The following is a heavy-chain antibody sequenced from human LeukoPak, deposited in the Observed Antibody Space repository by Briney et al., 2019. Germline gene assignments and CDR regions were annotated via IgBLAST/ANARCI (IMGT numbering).Heavy chain of an antibody. V-gene: IGHV4-30-2*01. CDR1: GGSISSGGYS. CDR3: ARAGRDGYIVFDY. Sequence: SQTLSLTCAVSGGSISSGGYSWSWIRQPPGKGLEWIGYIYHSGSTYYNPSLKSRVTISVDRSKNQFSLKLSSATAADTAVYYCARAGRDGYIVFDYWGQGTLVTVSS. J-gene: IGHJ4*02. CDR2: IYHSGST. D-gene: IGHD5-24*01.